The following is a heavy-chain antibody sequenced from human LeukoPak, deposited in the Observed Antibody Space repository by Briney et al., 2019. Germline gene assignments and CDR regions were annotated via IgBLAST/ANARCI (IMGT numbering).Heavy chain of an antibody. Sequence: SETLSLTCTVSGGSISSYYWSWIRQPAGKGLEWIGRIYTSGSTNYNPSPKSRVTMSVDTSKNQFSLKLSSVTVADTAVYYCARDPSLGWFDPWGQGTLVTVSS. CDR3: ARDPSLGWFDP. V-gene: IGHV4-4*07. CDR2: IYTSGST. CDR1: GGSISSYY. J-gene: IGHJ5*02.